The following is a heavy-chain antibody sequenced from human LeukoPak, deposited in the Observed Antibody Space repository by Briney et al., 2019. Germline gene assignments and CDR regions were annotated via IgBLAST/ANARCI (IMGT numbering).Heavy chain of an antibody. D-gene: IGHD4-23*01. CDR1: GGSISPYS. CDR2: IYYGGNT. Sequence: PSETLSLTCTVSGGSISPYSWSCIPQPPGKGLECIGYIYYGGNTNYNPSLKSRVTISLDTSKNQFSLKLRSVTAADTAMYYCARGADAANSGLFDYWGQGTLVTVSS. J-gene: IGHJ4*02. CDR3: ARGADAANSGLFDY. V-gene: IGHV4-59*01.